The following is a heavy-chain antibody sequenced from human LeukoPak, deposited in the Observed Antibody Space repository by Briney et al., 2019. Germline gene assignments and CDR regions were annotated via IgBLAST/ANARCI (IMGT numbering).Heavy chain of an antibody. Sequence: ASVRVSCKASGYTFTGYYIHWVRQAPGQGLEWMGWMNPNSGNTGYAQKFQGRVTMTRNTSISTAYMELSSLRSEDTAVYYCARAGYCSSTSCYRYYYYYMDVWGKGTTVTISS. CDR3: ARAGYCSSTSCYRYYYYYMDV. CDR1: GYTFTGYY. D-gene: IGHD2-2*01. CDR2: MNPNSGNT. V-gene: IGHV1-8*02. J-gene: IGHJ6*03.